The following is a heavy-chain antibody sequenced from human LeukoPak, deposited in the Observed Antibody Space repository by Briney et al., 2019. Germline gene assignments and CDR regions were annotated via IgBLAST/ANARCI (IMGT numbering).Heavy chain of an antibody. V-gene: IGHV3-21*01. J-gene: IGHJ4*02. Sequence: GGSLRLSCAASGFSFDSYSMNWVRQAPGKGLEWVSSISSSSTYIYYADSVKGRFAISRDNAKNSLYLQMDSLRAEDTAVYYCARCYYYGSERGSYCFDYWGQGTLVTVSS. CDR3: ARCYYYGSERGSYCFDY. D-gene: IGHD3-10*01. CDR1: GFSFDSYS. CDR2: ISSSSTYI.